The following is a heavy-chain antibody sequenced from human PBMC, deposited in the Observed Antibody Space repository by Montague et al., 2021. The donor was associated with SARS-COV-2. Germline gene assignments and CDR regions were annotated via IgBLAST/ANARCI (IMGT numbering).Heavy chain of an antibody. CDR1: GGSISSFY. CDR3: ARHDSAPLPAVD. D-gene: IGHD4-11*01. J-gene: IGHJ4*02. CDR2: ISDSGST. Sequence: SETLSLTCTVSGGSISSFYWSWFRQPPGKGLEWIGYISDSGSTNYNPSLTSRVTMSVDTSKNQFSLKVNSVTAADTAVYYCARHDSAPLPAVDWGQGTLVTVSS. V-gene: IGHV4-59*08.